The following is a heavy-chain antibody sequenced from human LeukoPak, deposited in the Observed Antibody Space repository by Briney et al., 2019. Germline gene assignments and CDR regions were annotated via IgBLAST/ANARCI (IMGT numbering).Heavy chain of an antibody. CDR3: VLAASYKWTPDY. J-gene: IGHJ4*02. V-gene: IGHV3-21*01. Sequence: GGSLRLSCAASGFTFNTFNMNWVRQAPGKGLEWVSSITSGGDYIYYADSVKGRLTTSRDNAKNSLSLQLNSLRVEDTAVYYAVLAASYKWTPDYWGQGTLVTVSS. CDR1: GFTFNTFN. CDR2: ITSGGDYI. D-gene: IGHD3-9*01.